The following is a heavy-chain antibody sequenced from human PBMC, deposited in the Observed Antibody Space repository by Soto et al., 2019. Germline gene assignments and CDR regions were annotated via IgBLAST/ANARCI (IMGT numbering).Heavy chain of an antibody. CDR3: ARGLGTNGLDV. Sequence: QVQLLQSGAEVKKPGASVKVSCKASGYRFTTYGITWVRLAPGQGLEWLGGISTYNGNTDYAQNLQDRVTMTTETSTSTAYMEVTSLTSDDTAVYYCARGLGTNGLDVSGQGTTVTVSS. J-gene: IGHJ6*02. V-gene: IGHV1-18*04. D-gene: IGHD7-27*01. CDR1: GYRFTTYG. CDR2: ISTYNGNT.